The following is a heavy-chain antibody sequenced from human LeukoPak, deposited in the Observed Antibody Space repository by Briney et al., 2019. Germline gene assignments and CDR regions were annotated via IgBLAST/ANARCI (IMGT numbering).Heavy chain of an antibody. D-gene: IGHD7-27*01. V-gene: IGHV4-30-4*01. J-gene: IGHJ4*02. CDR1: GGSISSGDYY. Sequence: PSQTLSLTCTISGGSISSGDYYWSWIRQPPGKGLEWIGYIYYSGSTYYNLSLKSRVTISVDTSKNQFSLKLSSVTAADTAVYYCARAPTGEWWLSFDYWGQGTLVTVPS. CDR3: ARAPTGEWWLSFDY. CDR2: IYYSGST.